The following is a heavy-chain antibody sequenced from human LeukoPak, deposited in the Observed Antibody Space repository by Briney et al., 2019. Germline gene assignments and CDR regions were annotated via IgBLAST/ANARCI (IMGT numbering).Heavy chain of an antibody. D-gene: IGHD7-27*01. J-gene: IGHJ4*02. CDR3: ARPNWARRYFDY. CDR1: GYXFTSYS. Sequence: GESLKISCKGSGYXFTSYSISWVRQMPGKGLEWMGVIYPYDSEIRYSPSFQGQVTISADKSISTAYLQWSSLKASDTAMYYCARPNWARRYFDYWGQGTLVTVSS. V-gene: IGHV5-51*01. CDR2: IYPYDSEI.